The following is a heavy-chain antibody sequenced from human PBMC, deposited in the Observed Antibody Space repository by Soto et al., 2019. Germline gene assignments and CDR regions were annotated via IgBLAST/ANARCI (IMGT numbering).Heavy chain of an antibody. CDR2: INHSGFT. J-gene: IGHJ3*02. V-gene: IGHV4-34*02. CDR3: VRGRDFMPRGGFDI. Sequence: QVQLQQRGEGLLKPSETLSLTCAVLGGSFTDYYWTWIRQPLGQGLEWIGEINHSGFTSYNPSLKSRLTLSVDTSTKEFSLKLKSVTAADTAAYHCVRGRDFMPRGGFDIWGHGTMVTVSP. D-gene: IGHD3-9*01. CDR1: GGSFTDYY.